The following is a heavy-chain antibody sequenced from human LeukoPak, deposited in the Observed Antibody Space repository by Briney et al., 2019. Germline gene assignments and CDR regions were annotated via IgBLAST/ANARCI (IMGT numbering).Heavy chain of an antibody. Sequence: SETLSLTCTVSGGSISSYYWSWIRQPPGKGLEWIGYIFYTGSTNYNPSLKSRVTISVDTSKNQFSLKLSSVTAADTAVYYCPRHRYGDHPLDYWGHGTLVTVSS. CDR3: PRHRYGDHPLDY. CDR2: IFYTGST. V-gene: IGHV4-59*08. D-gene: IGHD4-17*01. CDR1: GGSISSYY. J-gene: IGHJ4*01.